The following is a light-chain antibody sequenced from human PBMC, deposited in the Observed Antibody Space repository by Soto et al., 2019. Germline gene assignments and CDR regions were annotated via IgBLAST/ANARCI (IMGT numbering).Light chain of an antibody. CDR1: QSVSSY. J-gene: IGKJ5*01. CDR2: DAS. CDR3: QQRSNWLLT. V-gene: IGKV3-11*01. Sequence: EIVLTQSPATLSLSPGERATLSCRASQSVSSYLAWYQQKPGQAPRLLIYDASNRATGIPARFSGSGSGTDFTLTISCLEHEDFAVYYCQQRSNWLLTFGQGTRLEIK.